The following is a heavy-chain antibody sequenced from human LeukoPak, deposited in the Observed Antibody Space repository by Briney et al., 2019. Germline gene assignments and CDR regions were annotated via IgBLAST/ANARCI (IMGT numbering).Heavy chain of an antibody. D-gene: IGHD6-13*01. CDR2: IIPIFGTA. V-gene: IGHV1-69*13. Sequence: SVKVSCKASGYTFTSYDINWVRQATGQGLEWMGGIIPIFGTANYAQKFQGRVTITADESTSTAYMELSSLRSEDTAVYYCARDHGSWYYFDYWGQGTLVTVSS. CDR1: GYTFTSYD. J-gene: IGHJ4*02. CDR3: ARDHGSWYYFDY.